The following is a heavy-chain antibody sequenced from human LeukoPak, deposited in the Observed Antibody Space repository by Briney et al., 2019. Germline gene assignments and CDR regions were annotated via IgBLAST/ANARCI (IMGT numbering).Heavy chain of an antibody. J-gene: IGHJ4*02. CDR3: ARASGGWYFDY. CDR2: INPSGGST. D-gene: IGHD3-10*01. V-gene: IGHV1-46*01. CDR1: GYTFTSYY. Sequence: ASVMVSCKASGYTFTSYYMHWVRQAPGQGLEGMGIINPSGGSTSYAQKFQGRVTMTRDMSTSTVYMELSSLRSEDTAVYYCARASGGWYFDYWGQGTLVTVSS.